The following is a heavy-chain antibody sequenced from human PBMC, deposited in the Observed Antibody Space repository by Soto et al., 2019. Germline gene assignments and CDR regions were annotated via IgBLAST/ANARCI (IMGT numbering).Heavy chain of an antibody. D-gene: IGHD3-3*01. CDR2: VSASGGDT. V-gene: IGHV3-23*01. CDR1: GFTFSSYA. CDR3: AKESLGRDFDFDY. Sequence: EVQVLESGGGLVQPGGSLRLSCAASGFTFSSYAMSWVRQAPGKGLEWVSGVSASGGDTYYVDSVKGRFTISRDNSKNALYLQMKSVRAEDTAVYHCAKESLGRDFDFDYWGQGTLVSVSS. J-gene: IGHJ4*02.